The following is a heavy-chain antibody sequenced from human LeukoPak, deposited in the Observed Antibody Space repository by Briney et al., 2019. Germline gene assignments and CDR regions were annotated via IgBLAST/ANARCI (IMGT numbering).Heavy chain of an antibody. V-gene: IGHV3-21*01. D-gene: IGHD1-14*01. Sequence: PGVSLRLSCSASGFTFSSCGCNWVRHAPGKGLEWVSSISPSGTNRYYADSVRGRFTISRDNAKNSMYLQIDSLRDEDTAVYYCATETIGRYYDYWGQGTLVTVSS. CDR1: GFTFSSCG. J-gene: IGHJ4*02. CDR3: ATETIGRYYDY. CDR2: ISPSGTNR.